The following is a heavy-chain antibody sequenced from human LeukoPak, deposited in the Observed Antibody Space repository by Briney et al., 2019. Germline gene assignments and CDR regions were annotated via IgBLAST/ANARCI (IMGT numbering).Heavy chain of an antibody. CDR1: GGTFGSYA. J-gene: IGHJ5*02. V-gene: IGHV1-69*13. Sequence: GASVKVSCKASGGTFGSYAISWVRQVPGQGLEWMGGIIPIFGTANYAQKFQGRVTITADESTSTAYMELSSLRSEDTAVYYCARLGSGSYWEHNWFDPWGQGTLVTVSS. D-gene: IGHD3-10*01. CDR3: ARLGSGSYWEHNWFDP. CDR2: IIPIFGTA.